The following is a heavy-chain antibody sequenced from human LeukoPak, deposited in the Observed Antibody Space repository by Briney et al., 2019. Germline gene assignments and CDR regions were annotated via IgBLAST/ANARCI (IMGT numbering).Heavy chain of an antibody. Sequence: SETPSLTCTVSGGSISSSYWSWIRQPPGKGLEWIGYIYYSGTTNYNPSLKSRVTISVDTSKNQFSLKLSSVTAADTAVYYCARQDYDILTGLNWFDPWGQGTLVTVSS. J-gene: IGHJ5*02. CDR2: IYYSGTT. V-gene: IGHV4-59*08. CDR3: ARQDYDILTGLNWFDP. CDR1: GGSISSSY. D-gene: IGHD3-9*01.